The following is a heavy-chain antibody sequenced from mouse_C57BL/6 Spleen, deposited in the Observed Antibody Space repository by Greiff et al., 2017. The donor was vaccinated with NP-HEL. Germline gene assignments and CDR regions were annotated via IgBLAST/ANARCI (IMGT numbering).Heavy chain of an antibody. CDR2: IYPSDSET. CDR3: ATNYGGAMDY. V-gene: IGHV1-61*01. D-gene: IGHD1-1*01. Sequence: QVQLQQSGAELVRPGSSVKLSCKASGYTFTSYWMDWVKQRPGQGLEWIGNIYPSDSETHYNQKFKDKATLTVDKSSSTAYMQLSSLTSEDSAVYYCATNYGGAMDYWGQGTSVTVSS. J-gene: IGHJ4*01. CDR1: GYTFTSYW.